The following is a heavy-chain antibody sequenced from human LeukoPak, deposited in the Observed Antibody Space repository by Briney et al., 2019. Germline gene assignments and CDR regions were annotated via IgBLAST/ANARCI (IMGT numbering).Heavy chain of an antibody. CDR2: ISAYNGNT. D-gene: IGHD6-19*01. CDR1: GYTFTSYG. V-gene: IGHV1-18*01. CDR3: ARAAGVDIAVAGDFDY. Sequence: ASVKVSCKASGYTFTSYGISWVRQAPGQGLEWMGWISAYNGNTNYAQKLRGRVTMTTDTSTSTAYMELRSLRSDDTAVYYCARAAGVDIAVAGDFDYWGQGTLVTVSS. J-gene: IGHJ4*02.